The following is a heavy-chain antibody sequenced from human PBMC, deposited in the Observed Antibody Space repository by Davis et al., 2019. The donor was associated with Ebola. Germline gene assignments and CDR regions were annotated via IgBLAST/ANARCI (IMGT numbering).Heavy chain of an antibody. D-gene: IGHD3-22*01. CDR3: AKLTYYYDSSGYD. CDR2: INHDGSAK. J-gene: IGHJ4*02. CDR1: GFPFTSFW. Sequence: GESLKISCAASGFPFTSFWITWVRQAPGKGLEWVANINHDGSAKDFVDSLRGRFTISRDNDKTSVYLQMNSLRVEDTAVYYCAKLTYYYDSSGYDWGQGTLVTVSS. V-gene: IGHV3-7*03.